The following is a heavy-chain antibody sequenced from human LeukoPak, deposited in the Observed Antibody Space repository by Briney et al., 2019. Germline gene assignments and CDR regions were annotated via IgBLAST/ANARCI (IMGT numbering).Heavy chain of an antibody. J-gene: IGHJ4*02. CDR1: GFTFTNYG. CDR3: AKNYYGSGSKQSPIDY. V-gene: IGHV3-30*02. Sequence: GGSLRLSCATSGFTFTNYGMHWVRQAPGKGLEWVAFIRYDGSNKYYADSVKGRFTISRDNSKNTLYLQMNSLRAEDTAVYYCAKNYYGSGSKQSPIDYWGQGTLVTVSS. CDR2: IRYDGSNK. D-gene: IGHD3-10*01.